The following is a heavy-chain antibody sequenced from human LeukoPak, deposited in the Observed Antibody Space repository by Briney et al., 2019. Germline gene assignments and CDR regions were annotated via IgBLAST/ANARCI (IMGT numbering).Heavy chain of an antibody. V-gene: IGHV4-31*03. J-gene: IGHJ3*02. CDR2: IYYSGST. CDR1: GGSISSGGYY. CDR3: ARTVDTAMVRAFDT. Sequence: PSETLSLTCTVSGGSISSGGYYWSWIRQHPGKGLEWIGYIYYSGSTYYNPSLKSRVTISVDTSKNQFSLKLSSVTAADTAVYYCARTVDTAMVRAFDTWGQGTMVTVSS. D-gene: IGHD5-18*01.